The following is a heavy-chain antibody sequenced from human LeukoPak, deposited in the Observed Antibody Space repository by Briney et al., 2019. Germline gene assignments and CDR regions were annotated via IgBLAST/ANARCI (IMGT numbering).Heavy chain of an antibody. D-gene: IGHD1-14*01. CDR2: IIPIFGTA. V-gene: IGHV1-69*01. J-gene: IGHJ4*02. CDR1: GGTFSSYA. Sequence: SVKVSCKASGGTFSSYAISWVRQAPGQGLEWMGGIIPIFGTANYAQKFQGRVTITADESTSTAYMELSSLRSEDTAVYYCARELSGMGGPVYWGQGTLVTVSS. CDR3: ARELSGMGGPVY.